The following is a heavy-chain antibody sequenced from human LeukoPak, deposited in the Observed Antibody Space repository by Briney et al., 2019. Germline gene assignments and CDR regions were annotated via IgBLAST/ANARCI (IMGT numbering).Heavy chain of an antibody. CDR3: ATKYSAGWLFDY. Sequence: GGSLRLSCAASGFTFSSYTMNWVRQAPGEGLEWVSSIDNDGSYIYYADSVKGRFTLSRDNAENSVHLQMISLRAEDTAVYYCATKYSAGWLFDYWGQGTLVTVSS. CDR1: GFTFSSYT. D-gene: IGHD5-12*01. J-gene: IGHJ4*02. V-gene: IGHV3-21*01. CDR2: IDNDGSYI.